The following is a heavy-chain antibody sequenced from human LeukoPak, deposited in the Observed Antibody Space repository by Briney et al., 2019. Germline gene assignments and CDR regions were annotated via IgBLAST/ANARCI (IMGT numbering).Heavy chain of an antibody. D-gene: IGHD3-22*01. Sequence: SETLSLTCAVYGGSFSGYYWSWIRPPPGKGLEWIGEINHSGSTNYNPSLKSRVTISVDTSKDQFSLKLSSVTAADTAVYYCARVVAYYDSSGYSSALYYFDYWGQGTLVTVSS. V-gene: IGHV4-34*01. CDR2: INHSGST. CDR1: GGSFSGYY. CDR3: ARVVAYYDSSGYSSALYYFDY. J-gene: IGHJ4*02.